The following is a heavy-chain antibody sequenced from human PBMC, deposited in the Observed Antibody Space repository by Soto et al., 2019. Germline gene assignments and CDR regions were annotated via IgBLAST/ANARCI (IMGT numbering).Heavy chain of an antibody. V-gene: IGHV6-1*01. CDR1: GDSVSSNSAA. J-gene: IGHJ6*03. D-gene: IGHD1-7*01. CDR3: AGTTSHQWYYMDV. Sequence: SQTLSLTCAISGDSVSSNSAAWNWIRLSPSRGLEWMARTYYRSRWYNDYAVSVRSRITVNPDTSKNQFSLQLTSVTPEDTAVYYCAGTTSHQWYYMDVWGKGTTVTVSS. CDR2: TYYRSRWYN.